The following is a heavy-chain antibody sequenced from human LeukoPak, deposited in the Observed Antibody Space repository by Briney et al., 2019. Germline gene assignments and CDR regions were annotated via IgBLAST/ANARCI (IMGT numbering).Heavy chain of an antibody. V-gene: IGHV1-2*06. J-gene: IGHJ6*04. Sequence: ASVKLSCKASGYTFTGYYMHWVRQAPGQRLEWMVRINPNSGGANYAQKFQGRVTMTRATSISTAYMELSRLRSDDTAVYYCARDFCGGDCYSRSTYMDVWGKGTTVTVSS. CDR1: GYTFTGYY. D-gene: IGHD2-21*02. CDR3: ARDFCGGDCYSRSTYMDV. CDR2: INPNSGGA.